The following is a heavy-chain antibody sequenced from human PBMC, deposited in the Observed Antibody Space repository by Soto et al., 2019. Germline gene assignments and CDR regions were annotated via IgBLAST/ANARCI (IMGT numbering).Heavy chain of an antibody. CDR1: GGSISSGGYS. J-gene: IGHJ4*02. CDR2: IYHSGGT. D-gene: IGHD3-16*02. V-gene: IGHV4-30-2*01. CDR3: ARGAGELSLLDY. Sequence: LQLQESGSGLVKPSQTLSLTCAVSGGSISSGGYSWSWIRQPPGKGLEWIGYIYHSGGTYYNPSLMSRATRSVDRAKNQFSLKLSSVTAADTAVYYCARGAGELSLLDYWGQGTLITVSS.